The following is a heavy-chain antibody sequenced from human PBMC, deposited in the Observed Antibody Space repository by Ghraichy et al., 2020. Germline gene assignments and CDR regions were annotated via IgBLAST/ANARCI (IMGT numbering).Heavy chain of an antibody. J-gene: IGHJ4*02. Sequence: ASVKFSCKASGYTFTSYGISWVRQAPGQGLEWMGWISAYNGNTNYAQKLQGRVTMTTDTSTSTAYMELRSLRSDDTAVYYCARHALNRPDIVVVPAAIRSGWYPYYFDYWGQGTLVTVSS. CDR3: ARHALNRPDIVVVPAAIRSGWYPYYFDY. V-gene: IGHV1-18*04. D-gene: IGHD2-2*02. CDR2: ISAYNGNT. CDR1: GYTFTSYG.